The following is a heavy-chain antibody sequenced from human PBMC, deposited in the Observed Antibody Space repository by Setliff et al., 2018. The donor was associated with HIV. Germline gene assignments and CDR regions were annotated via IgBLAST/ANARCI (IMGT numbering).Heavy chain of an antibody. CDR2: INGDNGDT. J-gene: IGHJ6*02. D-gene: IGHD6-13*01. V-gene: IGHV1-3*01. Sequence: GASVKVSCKASGYTFNGYGMHWVRQAPGERFEWMGWINGDNGDTKDSEKFQGRVTITRDTSANIVYMEVSSLRSEDTAIYYCARGGPLGSWLNFYYYGMDVWGQGTTVT. CDR1: GYTFNGYG. CDR3: ARGGPLGSWLNFYYYGMDV.